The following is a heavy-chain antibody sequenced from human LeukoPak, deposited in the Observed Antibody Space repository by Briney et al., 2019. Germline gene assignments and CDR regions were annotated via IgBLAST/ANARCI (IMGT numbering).Heavy chain of an antibody. CDR1: GFDFSGFY. J-gene: IGHJ4*02. D-gene: IGHD2-15*01. Sequence: GGSLRLSCAASGFDFSGFYMHWVRQASGRGLEWVGLIRSKPSSYTTVYAASVKGRFTISRDDSKNTAYLQMNSLKAEATAVYYCIRLECSGGSCSYVDYWGQGTLVTVSS. CDR2: IRSKPSSYTT. V-gene: IGHV3-73*01. CDR3: IRLECSGGSCSYVDY.